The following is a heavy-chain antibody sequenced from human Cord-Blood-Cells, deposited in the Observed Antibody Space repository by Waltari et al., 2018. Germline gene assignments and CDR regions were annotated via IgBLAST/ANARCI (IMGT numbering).Heavy chain of an antibody. CDR3: ARGMTTVTMGGTPLFDY. CDR2: IIPIFGTA. D-gene: IGHD4-17*01. V-gene: IGHV1-69*01. J-gene: IGHJ4*02. CDR1: GGPFSSYA. Sequence: QMQLVQSGAEVKKPGSSVKVSCKASGGPFSSYAISWGRPAPGQGLEWMGGIIPIFGTANYAQKFQGRVTITADESTSTAYMELSSLRSEDTAVYYCARGMTTVTMGGTPLFDYWGQGTLVTVSS.